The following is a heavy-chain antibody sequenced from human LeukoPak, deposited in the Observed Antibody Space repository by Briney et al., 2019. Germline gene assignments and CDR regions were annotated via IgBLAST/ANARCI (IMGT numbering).Heavy chain of an antibody. Sequence: GGSLRLSCAASGFTFSSYGMHWVRQAPGKGLEWVAFIRYDGSNKYYADSVKGRFTISRDNSKNTLYLQMNSLRAEDTAVYYCARILGSYSGYWGQGTLVTVSS. CDR2: IRYDGSNK. V-gene: IGHV3-30*02. D-gene: IGHD3-16*01. CDR3: ARILGSYSGY. J-gene: IGHJ4*02. CDR1: GFTFSSYG.